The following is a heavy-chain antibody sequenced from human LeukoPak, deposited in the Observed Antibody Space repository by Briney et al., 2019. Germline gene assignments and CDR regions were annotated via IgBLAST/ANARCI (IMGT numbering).Heavy chain of an antibody. CDR1: GFTVSSNY. J-gene: IGHJ6*02. V-gene: IGHV3-66*01. Sequence: GGSLRLSCAASGFTVSSNYMSWVRQAPGKGLEWVSVIYSGGSTYYADSVKGRFTISGDNSKNTLYLQMNSLRAEDTAVYYCARGLYYYGMDVWGQGTTVTVSS. CDR2: IYSGGST. CDR3: ARGLYYYGMDV.